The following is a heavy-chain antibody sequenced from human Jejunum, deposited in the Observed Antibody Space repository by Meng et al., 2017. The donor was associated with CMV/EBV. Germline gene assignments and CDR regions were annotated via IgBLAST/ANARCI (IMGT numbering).Heavy chain of an antibody. V-gene: IGHV3-7*01. CDR2: IGRDGSGT. Sequence: GSTLSCSWCGWVRPAPGKGLEWLAEIGRDGSGTDYVDSLEGRFTISRDNAKNSMYLQMNSLRAEDTAVYYCARYYCESGSCFIDYWGHGTRVTVSS. CDR3: ARYYCESGSCFIDY. J-gene: IGHJ4*01. D-gene: IGHD2-15*01. CDR1: GSTLSCSW.